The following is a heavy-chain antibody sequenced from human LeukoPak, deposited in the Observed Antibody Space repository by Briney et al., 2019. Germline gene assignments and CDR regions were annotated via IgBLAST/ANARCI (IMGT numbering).Heavy chain of an antibody. CDR2: INTNTGNP. V-gene: IGHV7-4-1*02. Sequence: ASVKVSCKASGYTFTGYYMHWVRQAPGQGLEWMGWINTNTGNPTYAQGFTGRFVFSLDTSVGTAYLQISSLKAEDTAVYYCARVYCSGGSCYLDYWGQGTLVTVSS. D-gene: IGHD2-15*01. CDR3: ARVYCSGGSCYLDY. J-gene: IGHJ4*02. CDR1: GYTFTGYY.